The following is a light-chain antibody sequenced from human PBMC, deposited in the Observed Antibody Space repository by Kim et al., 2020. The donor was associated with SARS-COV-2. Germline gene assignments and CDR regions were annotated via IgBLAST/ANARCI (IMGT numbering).Light chain of an antibody. Sequence: QSALTQPASVSGSPGQSITISCTGTSSDVGGYNYVSWYQQHPGKAPKLIIYDVSNRPSGVSNRFSGSKSGNTASLTISGLQAEDEADYYCSSYTSSSTQVVFGGGTQLTVL. CDR3: SSYTSSSTQVV. CDR2: DVS. V-gene: IGLV2-14*03. CDR1: SSDVGGYNY. J-gene: IGLJ2*01.